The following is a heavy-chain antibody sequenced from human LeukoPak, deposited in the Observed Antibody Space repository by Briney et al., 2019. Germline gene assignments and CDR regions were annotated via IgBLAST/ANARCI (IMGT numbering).Heavy chain of an antibody. V-gene: IGHV3-21*01. D-gene: IGHD2/OR15-2a*01. CDR3: ARDTFRYFDY. Sequence: GGSLRLSCAASGFTFSPYSMNWVRQAPGKGLEWVSSISSSSYIYYADSVKGRFTISRDNAKNSLYLQMNSLRAEDTAVYYCARDTFRYFDYWGQGTLVTVSS. CDR2: ISSSSYI. J-gene: IGHJ4*02. CDR1: GFTFSPYS.